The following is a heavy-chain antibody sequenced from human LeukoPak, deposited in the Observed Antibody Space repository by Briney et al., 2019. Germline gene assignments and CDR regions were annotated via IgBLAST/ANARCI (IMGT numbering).Heavy chain of an antibody. V-gene: IGHV4-4*07. CDR1: GCSISNYY. CDR2: MYTSGST. Sequence: SETLSLTCTVSGCSISNYYWSWIRQPAGKGLEWIGRMYTSGSTNYNPSLKSRVTMSVDTSKNQLSLKLRPVTAADTAVYYCATDDGDSGGYYSKSWGQGTLVTVSS. CDR3: ATDDGDSGGYYSKS. D-gene: IGHD3-22*01. J-gene: IGHJ4*02.